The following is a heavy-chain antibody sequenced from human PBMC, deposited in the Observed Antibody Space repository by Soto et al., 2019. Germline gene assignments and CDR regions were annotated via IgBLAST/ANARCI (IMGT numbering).Heavy chain of an antibody. Sequence: QVQLVQSGAEVKKPGASVKVSCKASGYTFTSYAMHWVRQAPGQRLEWMGWINAGNGNTKYSQKFQGRVTITRDTSASTAYMELSSLRSEDTAVYYCASYYYGSGSYYKTDYYYGMDVRGQGTTVTVSS. CDR2: INAGNGNT. CDR3: ASYYYGSGSYYKTDYYYGMDV. J-gene: IGHJ6*02. V-gene: IGHV1-3*01. CDR1: GYTFTSYA. D-gene: IGHD3-10*01.